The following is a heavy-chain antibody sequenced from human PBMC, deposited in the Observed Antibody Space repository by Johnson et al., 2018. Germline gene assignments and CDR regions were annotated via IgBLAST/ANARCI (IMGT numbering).Heavy chain of an antibody. CDR1: GFTFSSYG. Sequence: QVQLVQSGGGVVQPGRSLRLSCAASGFTFSSYGMHWVRQAPGKGLEWVAVIWYDGSNKYYADSVKGRFTVSRDNSKNTLYLQMNSLRAEDTAVYYCARANFPVYYGSGYYYGMDVWGQGTTVTVSS. V-gene: IGHV3-33*01. J-gene: IGHJ6*02. D-gene: IGHD3-10*01. CDR2: IWYDGSNK. CDR3: ARANFPVYYGSGYYYGMDV.